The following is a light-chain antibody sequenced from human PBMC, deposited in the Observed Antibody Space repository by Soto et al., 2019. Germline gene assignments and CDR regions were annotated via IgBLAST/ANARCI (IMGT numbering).Light chain of an antibody. Sequence: QSVLTQPASMSGSPGQSITISCTGTSSDVGGYNYVSWYQRHPGKAPKLMIYEVSNRPSGVSNRFSGSKSGNTASLTISGLQAEDEADYYCSSSTINNTVLFGGGNKLTVL. CDR3: SSSTINNTVL. V-gene: IGLV2-14*01. J-gene: IGLJ2*01. CDR1: SSDVGGYNY. CDR2: EVS.